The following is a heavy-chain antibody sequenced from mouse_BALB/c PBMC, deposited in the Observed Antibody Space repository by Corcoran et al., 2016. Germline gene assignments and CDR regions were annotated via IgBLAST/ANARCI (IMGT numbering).Heavy chain of an antibody. CDR2: VHPGSGGT. CDR1: GCTFTDYE. J-gene: IGHJ3*01. CDR3: TRDGVY. Sequence: QVQLEQSGAERVRPGASVKLSCTALGCTFTDYEMRWVKQTPGQGLEWIGAVHPGSGGTAYNQKFQGKATMTADKSSSTAYMELSSLTSEDSAGYCCTRDGVYLGQGTLVTAS. D-gene: IGHD2-3*01. V-gene: IGHV1-15*01.